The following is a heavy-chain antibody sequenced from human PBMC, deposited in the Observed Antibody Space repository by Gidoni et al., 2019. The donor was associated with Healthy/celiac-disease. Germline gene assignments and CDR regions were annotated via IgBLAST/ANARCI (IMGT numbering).Heavy chain of an antibody. CDR3: ARGRSQRRVVRGVIVDY. Sequence: QVQLQQWGAGLLKPSEPLSLTCAVYGGSFSGYYWSWIRQPPGKGLEWIGEINHSGSTNYNPSLKSRVTISVDTSKNQFSLKLSSVTAADTAVYYCARGRSQRRVVRGVIVDYWGQGTLVTVSS. D-gene: IGHD3-10*01. J-gene: IGHJ4*02. CDR1: GGSFSGYY. CDR2: INHSGST. V-gene: IGHV4-34*01.